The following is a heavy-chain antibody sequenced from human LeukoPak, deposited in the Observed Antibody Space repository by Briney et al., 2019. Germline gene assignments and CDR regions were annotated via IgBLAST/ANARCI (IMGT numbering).Heavy chain of an antibody. CDR1: GFTFRSYG. J-gene: IGHJ4*02. D-gene: IGHD4-17*01. Sequence: GGSLRLSCAASGFTFRSYGMHWVRQAPGKGLEWVALIWYDGSNEHYADSVRGRFSIARDNSKNTLYLQMTGVRAEDTAVYYCASFDGDYYFDYWGQGTLVTV. V-gene: IGHV3-33*01. CDR2: IWYDGSNE. CDR3: ASFDGDYYFDY.